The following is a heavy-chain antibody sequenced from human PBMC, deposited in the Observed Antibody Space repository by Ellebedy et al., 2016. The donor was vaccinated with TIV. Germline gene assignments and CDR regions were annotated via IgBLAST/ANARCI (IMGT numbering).Heavy chain of an antibody. CDR3: GRGRGYASTSRVYYFDY. CDR2: MNPNSGNT. D-gene: IGHD2-15*01. V-gene: IGHV1-8*01. CDR1: GYTFTAFD. J-gene: IGHJ4*02. Sequence: AASVKVSCKASGYTFTAFDINWVRQATGQGLEWVGWMNPNSGNTGSAQKFQGRVTMTRDSSISTAYMELSSLRSEATAVYYCGRGRGYASTSRVYYFDYWGQGSLVTVSS.